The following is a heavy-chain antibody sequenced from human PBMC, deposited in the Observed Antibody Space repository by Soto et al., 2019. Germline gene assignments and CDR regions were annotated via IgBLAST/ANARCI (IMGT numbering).Heavy chain of an antibody. Sequence: QVQLVQSGAEVKKPGSSVKVSCKASGGTFSSYAISWVRQAPGQGLEWMGEIIPIFGTANYAQKFQSRVAINADESTSTAYMELSSLRSEDTAVYYCARSSSSWDYFDYWGQGTLVTVSS. D-gene: IGHD6-13*01. CDR3: ARSSSSWDYFDY. CDR2: IIPIFGTA. V-gene: IGHV1-69*01. J-gene: IGHJ4*02. CDR1: GGTFSSYA.